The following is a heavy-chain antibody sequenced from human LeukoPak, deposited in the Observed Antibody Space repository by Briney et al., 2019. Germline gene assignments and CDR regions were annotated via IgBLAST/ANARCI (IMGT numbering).Heavy chain of an antibody. CDR1: GGSFSGYY. CDR3: ASRSEYSSSTGASFDY. Sequence: SETLSLTCAVYGGSFSGYYWSWIRQPPGKGLEWIGEINHSGSTNYNPSLKSRVTISVDTSKNQFSLKLSSVTAADTAVYYCASRSEYSSSTGASFDYWGQGTLVTVSS. J-gene: IGHJ4*02. V-gene: IGHV4-34*01. CDR2: INHSGST. D-gene: IGHD6-6*01.